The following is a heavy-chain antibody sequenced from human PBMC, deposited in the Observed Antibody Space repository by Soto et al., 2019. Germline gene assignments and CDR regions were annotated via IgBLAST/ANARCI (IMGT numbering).Heavy chain of an antibody. CDR1: GGTFSSYA. V-gene: IGHV1-69*06. D-gene: IGHD2-15*01. CDR3: AREGYCSGGSCYYFDY. J-gene: IGHJ4*02. CDR2: IIPIFGTA. Sequence: RASVKVSCKASGGTFSSYAISWVRQAPGQGLEWMGGIIPIFGTANYAQKFQGRVTITADKSTSTAYMELSSLRSEDTAVYYCAREGYCSGGSCYYFDYWGQGTLVTVSS.